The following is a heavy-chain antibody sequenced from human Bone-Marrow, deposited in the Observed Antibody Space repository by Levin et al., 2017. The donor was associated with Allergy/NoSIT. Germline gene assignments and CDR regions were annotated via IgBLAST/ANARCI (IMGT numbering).Heavy chain of an antibody. D-gene: IGHD3-22*01. J-gene: IGHJ4*02. V-gene: IGHV4-4*07. Sequence: NASETLSLTCTVSGGSISSYYWSWIRQPTGKGLEWIGRIYISGNTNYNTSLKSRIAMSLDTSRNQVSLNLNSVTAADTAVYYCARDSGGNGYPDYWGQGTLVTVSS. CDR2: IYISGNT. CDR3: ARDSGGNGYPDY. CDR1: GGSISSYY.